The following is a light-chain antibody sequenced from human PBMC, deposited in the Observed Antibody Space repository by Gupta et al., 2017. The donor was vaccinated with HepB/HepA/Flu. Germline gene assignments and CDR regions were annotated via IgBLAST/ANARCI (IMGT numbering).Light chain of an antibody. V-gene: IGKV1-39*01. J-gene: IGKJ2*01. CDR3: QKTFIAPYT. CDR2: GVS. Sequence: QMTQSPSILPASVGDRVTITCRASQNIDRHLNWYQHRPGKAPKLLIYGVSTLHSGVPSRFSGSGSGTEFTLTINSLQPEDFATYYCQKTFIAPYTFGQGTRLEIE. CDR1: QNIDRH.